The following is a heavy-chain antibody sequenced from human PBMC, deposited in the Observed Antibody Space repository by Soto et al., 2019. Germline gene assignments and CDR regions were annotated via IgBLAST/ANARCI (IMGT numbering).Heavy chain of an antibody. CDR1: GFTFRSYA. CDR3: AGEPTSSGWYGAPHY. D-gene: IGHD6-19*01. Sequence: SLRLSCAASGFTFRSYAMHWVRQAPGKGLEWVAVISYDGSNKYHADSAKGRFTISRDNSKNTLYLQMNSLRVEDTAVYYCAGEPTSSGWYGAPHYWGQGTLVTVSS. J-gene: IGHJ4*02. CDR2: ISYDGSNK. V-gene: IGHV3-30-3*01.